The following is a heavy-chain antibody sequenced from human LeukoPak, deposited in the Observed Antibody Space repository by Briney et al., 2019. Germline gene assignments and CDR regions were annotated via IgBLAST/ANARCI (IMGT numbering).Heavy chain of an antibody. CDR3: ARSVLGYCSGGSCYSVGGLFDY. D-gene: IGHD2-15*01. V-gene: IGHV1-69*01. J-gene: IGHJ4*02. CDR1: GGTFSSYA. Sequence: GASVKVSCKASGGTFSSYAISWVRQAPGQGLEWMGGIIPIFGTANYAQKFQGRVTITADESTSTAYMELSSLRSEDTAVYYCARSVLGYCSGGSCYSVGGLFDYWGQGTLVTVSS. CDR2: IIPIFGTA.